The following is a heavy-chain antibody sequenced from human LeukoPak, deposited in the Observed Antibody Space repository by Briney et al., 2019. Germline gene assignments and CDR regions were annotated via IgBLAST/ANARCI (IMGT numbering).Heavy chain of an antibody. CDR1: GFTLSSYW. Sequence: GGSLRLPCAASGFTLSSYWMSWVRQAPGKGLEWVANIKQDGSEKYYVDSVKGRFTISRDNTKNSLYLQMNSLRAEDTALYYCAISATARGGFDYWGQGTLVTVSS. CDR3: AISATARGGFDY. V-gene: IGHV3-7*01. CDR2: IKQDGSEK. D-gene: IGHD1-14*01. J-gene: IGHJ4*02.